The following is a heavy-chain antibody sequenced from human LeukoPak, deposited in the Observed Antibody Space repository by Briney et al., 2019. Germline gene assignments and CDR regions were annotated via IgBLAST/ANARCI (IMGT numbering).Heavy chain of an antibody. CDR3: ASGIAAGHYFDY. J-gene: IGHJ4*02. CDR1: GFTFSSNY. Sequence: GGSLRLSCAASGFTFSSNYMRWARQAPGKGLVWVPVIYSGGTTYYADSVKGRFTILRDNSKNTLYLQMNSLRAEDAAVYYCASGIAAGHYFDYWGQGTLVTVSS. V-gene: IGHV3-53*01. CDR2: IYSGGTT. D-gene: IGHD6-13*01.